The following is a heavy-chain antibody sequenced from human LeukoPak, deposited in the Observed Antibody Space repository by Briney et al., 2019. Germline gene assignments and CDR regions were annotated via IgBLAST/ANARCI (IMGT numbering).Heavy chain of an antibody. J-gene: IGHJ4*02. CDR1: GGSISSYY. CDR2: IYYSGST. D-gene: IGHD2-15*01. Sequence: SETLSLTCTVSGGSISSYYWSWIRQPPGKGLEWIGYIYYSGSTNYNPSLKSRVTISVDTSKNQFSLKLSSVTAADTAVYYRARGYCSGGSCYSFDYWGQGTLVTVSS. V-gene: IGHV4-59*01. CDR3: ARGYCSGGSCYSFDY.